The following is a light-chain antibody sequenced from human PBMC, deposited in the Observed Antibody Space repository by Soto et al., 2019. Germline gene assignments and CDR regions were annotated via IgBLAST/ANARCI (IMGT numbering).Light chain of an antibody. Sequence: EIVMTQSPATLSVSPGERVTLSCRASQSVRSNLAWYQQKAGQAPRLLIYGASTRATGIPTRFSGSGSGTEFTLTITSLQSEDFAVYYCKQYNNWPPWTFGQGTKVEIK. CDR3: KQYNNWPPWT. V-gene: IGKV3-15*01. CDR1: QSVRSN. CDR2: GAS. J-gene: IGKJ1*01.